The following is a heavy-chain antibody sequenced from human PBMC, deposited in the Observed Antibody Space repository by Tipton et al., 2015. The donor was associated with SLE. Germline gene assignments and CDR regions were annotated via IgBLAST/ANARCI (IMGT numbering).Heavy chain of an antibody. D-gene: IGHD3-16*02. CDR1: GYSISSGYY. V-gene: IGHV4-38-2*02. CDR2: IYRSGSA. CDR3: ASYSYESSGYTHFDY. J-gene: IGHJ4*02. Sequence: TLSLTCTVSGYSISSGYYWGWMRQSPGKGLEWIASIYRSGSAHYTPSLRSRVTMSLDTSKNQFSLRLTSVTAADTAVYYCASYSYESSGYTHFDYWGQGTLVTVSS.